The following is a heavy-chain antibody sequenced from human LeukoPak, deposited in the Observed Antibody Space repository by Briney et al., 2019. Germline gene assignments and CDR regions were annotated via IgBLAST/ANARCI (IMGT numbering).Heavy chain of an antibody. CDR3: TASYYDSSGYRH. V-gene: IGHV3-33*03. CDR2: IWYDGNNK. J-gene: IGHJ4*02. D-gene: IGHD3-22*01. CDR1: GFTFSNYG. Sequence: GGSLRLSCAASGFTFSNYGMHWVRQAPGKGLEWVALIWYDGNNKYYVDSVKGRFTVSRDNSKNTLYLQMNSLKTEDTAVYYCTASYYDSSGYRHWGQGTLVTVSS.